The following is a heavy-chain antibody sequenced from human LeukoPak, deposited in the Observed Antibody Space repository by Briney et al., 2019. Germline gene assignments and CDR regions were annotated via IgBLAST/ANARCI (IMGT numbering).Heavy chain of an antibody. V-gene: IGHV4-34*01. Sequence: SETLSLTCAVYGGSFSGYYWSSIRQPPGKGLEWIGEINHSGSTNYNPSLKSRVTISVDTSKNQFSLKLSSVTAADTAVYYCARGRIEKRLSAYYFDYWGQGTLVTVSS. D-gene: IGHD3-16*02. J-gene: IGHJ4*02. CDR2: INHSGST. CDR3: ARGRIEKRLSAYYFDY. CDR1: GGSFSGYY.